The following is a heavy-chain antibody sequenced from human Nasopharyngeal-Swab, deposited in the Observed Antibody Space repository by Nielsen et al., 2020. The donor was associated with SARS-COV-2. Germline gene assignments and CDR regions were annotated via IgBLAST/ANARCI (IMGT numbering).Heavy chain of an antibody. J-gene: IGHJ4*02. CDR1: GFAFSSYS. Sequence: GGSLRLSCAASGFAFSSYSMNWVRQAPGKGLEWVSYISSSSSTIYYADSVKGRFTISRDNSKNTLYLQMNSLRAEDTAVYYCARVCPDWGGFDYWGQGTLVTVSS. CDR3: ARVCPDWGGFDY. D-gene: IGHD7-27*01. CDR2: ISSSSSTI. V-gene: IGHV3-48*01.